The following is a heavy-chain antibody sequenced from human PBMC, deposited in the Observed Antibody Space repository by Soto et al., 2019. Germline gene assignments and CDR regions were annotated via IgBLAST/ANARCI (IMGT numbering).Heavy chain of an antibody. J-gene: IGHJ6*03. V-gene: IGHV1-18*01. CDR3: ARGSCGGDCSTYYYYYYMDV. D-gene: IGHD2-21*01. Sequence: ASVKVSCKASGYTFTSYGISWVRQAPGQGLEWMGWISAYNGNTNHAQKLQGRVTMTTDTSTSTAYVELRSLRSDDTAVYYCARGSCGGDCSTYYYYYYMDVWGKGTTVTVSS. CDR2: ISAYNGNT. CDR1: GYTFTSYG.